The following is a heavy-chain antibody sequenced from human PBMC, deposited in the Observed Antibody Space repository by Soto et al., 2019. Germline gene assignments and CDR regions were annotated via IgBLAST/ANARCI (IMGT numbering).Heavy chain of an antibody. J-gene: IGHJ5*02. Sequence: ASVKVSCKASGYTFTGYYMHWVRQAPGQGLEWMGWINPNSGGTNYAQKFQGWVTMTRDTSISTAYMELSRLRSDDTAVYYCARDALYDFWSGEAGWFDPWGQGTLVTVSS. D-gene: IGHD3-3*01. CDR3: ARDALYDFWSGEAGWFDP. CDR1: GYTFTGYY. V-gene: IGHV1-2*04. CDR2: INPNSGGT.